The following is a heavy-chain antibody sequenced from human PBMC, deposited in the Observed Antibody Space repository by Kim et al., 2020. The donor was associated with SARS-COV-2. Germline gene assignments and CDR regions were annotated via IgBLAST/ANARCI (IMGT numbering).Heavy chain of an antibody. V-gene: IGHV1-8*01. CDR3: ARGRGYDYVWGSYRLLYYYGMDV. CDR2: MNPNSGNT. CDR1: GYTFTSYD. D-gene: IGHD3-16*02. Sequence: ASVKVSCKASGYTFTSYDINWVRQATGQGLEWMGWMNPNSGNTGYAQKFQGRVTMTRNTSISTAYMELSSLRSEDTAVYYCARGRGYDYVWGSYRLLYYYGMDVWGQGTTVTVSS. J-gene: IGHJ6*02.